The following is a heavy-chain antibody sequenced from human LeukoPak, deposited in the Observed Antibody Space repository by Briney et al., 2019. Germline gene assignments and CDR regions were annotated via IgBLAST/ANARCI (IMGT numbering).Heavy chain of an antibody. D-gene: IGHD3-22*01. CDR1: GFTFRSHP. CDR2: FGSSGAT. Sequence: GGSLRLSCAASGFTFRSHPMAWVRQAPGKGLEWVSTFGSSGATYYADSVKGRFTISRDNSKNTLYLQMNSLRAEDTAVYYCAKPVVTSYYFDYWGQGTLVTVSS. CDR3: AKPVVTSYYFDY. J-gene: IGHJ4*02. V-gene: IGHV3-23*01.